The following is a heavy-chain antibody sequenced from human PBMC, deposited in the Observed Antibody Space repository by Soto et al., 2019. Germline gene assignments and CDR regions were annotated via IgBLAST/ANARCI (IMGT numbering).Heavy chain of an antibody. V-gene: IGHV1-69*01. CDR3: GGVTGVGAMSGVGGVAY. D-gene: IGHD1-26*01. Sequence: QVQLVQSGAEVKKPGSSVKVSCKASGGTFSSYAISWVRQAPGQGLEWMGGIIPIFGTANYAQKFQGRVTITATESRGRANRELRSRRAEDRAVYYCGGVTGVGAMSGVGGVAYWGQGTLVTVSS. J-gene: IGHJ4*02. CDR1: GGTFSSYA. CDR2: IIPIFGTA.